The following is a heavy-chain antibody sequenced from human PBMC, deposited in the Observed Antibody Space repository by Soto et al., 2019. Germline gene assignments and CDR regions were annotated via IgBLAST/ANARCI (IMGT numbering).Heavy chain of an antibody. CDR1: GYDFATYW. J-gene: IGHJ6*02. CDR2: ISPGDSDT. CDR3: ARHGQFYYHYYGMDV. Sequence: PGESLKISCKGSGYDFATYWIGWVRQMPGKGLEWVGIISPGDSDTRYSPSFQGQVTISADRSITTAYLQWSSLKASDTAIYYCARHGQFYYHYYGMDVWGQGTTVTVSS. V-gene: IGHV5-51*01. D-gene: IGHD6-19*01.